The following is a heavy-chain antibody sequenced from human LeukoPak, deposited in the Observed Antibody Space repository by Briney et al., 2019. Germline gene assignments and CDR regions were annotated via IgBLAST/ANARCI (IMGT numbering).Heavy chain of an antibody. CDR3: ARGHVAVAGTYYYYYMDV. CDR1: GGSFSGYY. J-gene: IGHJ6*03. Sequence: SSETLSLTCAVYGGSFSGYYWSWIRQPPGKGLEWIGEINHSGSTNYNPSLKSRVTISVDTSKNQFSLKLSPVTAADTAVYYCARGHVAVAGTYYYYYMDVWGKGTTVTVSS. V-gene: IGHV4-34*01. CDR2: INHSGST. D-gene: IGHD6-19*01.